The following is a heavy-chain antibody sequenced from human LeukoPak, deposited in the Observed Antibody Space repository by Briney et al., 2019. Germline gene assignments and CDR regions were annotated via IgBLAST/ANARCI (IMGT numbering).Heavy chain of an antibody. J-gene: IGHJ5*02. V-gene: IGHV3-30*02. CDR3: AKDAGSYYDSSGYYFWFDP. CDR2: IRYDGSNK. D-gene: IGHD3-22*01. CDR1: GFTFSSYG. Sequence: GGSLRLSCAASGFTFSSYGMHWVRQAPGEGLERVAFIRYDGSNKYYADSVKGRFTISRDNSKNTLYLQMNSLRAEDTAVYYCAKDAGSYYDSSGYYFWFDPWGQGTLVTVSS.